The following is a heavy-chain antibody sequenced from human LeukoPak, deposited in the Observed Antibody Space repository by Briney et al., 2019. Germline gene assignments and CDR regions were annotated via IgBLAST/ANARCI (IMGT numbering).Heavy chain of an antibody. J-gene: IGHJ4*02. CDR3: ARDHGITIFGVVPDY. V-gene: IGHV3-48*01. Sequence: GGSLRLSCVASGFDFSKYNMNWVRQVPGKGLEWVSCIHESSGDVYYADSVKGRFTISRDNSKNTLYLQMNSLRAEDTAVYYCARDHGITIFGVVPDYWGQGTLVTVSS. D-gene: IGHD3-3*01. CDR1: GFDFSKYN. CDR2: IHESSGDV.